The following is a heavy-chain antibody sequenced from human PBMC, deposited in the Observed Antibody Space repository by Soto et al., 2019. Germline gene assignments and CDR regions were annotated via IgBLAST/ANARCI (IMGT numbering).Heavy chain of an antibody. CDR1: GYTFRNFG. J-gene: IGHJ4*02. V-gene: IGHV1-18*01. CDR3: AKEEDSQALDF. CDR2: ISPFNGNI. Sequence: GASVKVSCKASGYTFRNFGISWVRQAPGQGLEWMGWISPFNGNIKYGQKFQGRVTMTTDTPTSIAYMELTSLRSDDTAVYYCAKEEDSQALDFWGQGTLVTVSS.